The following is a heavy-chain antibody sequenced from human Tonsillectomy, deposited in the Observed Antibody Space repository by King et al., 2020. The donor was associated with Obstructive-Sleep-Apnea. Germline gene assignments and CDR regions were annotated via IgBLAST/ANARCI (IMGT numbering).Heavy chain of an antibody. CDR2: ISYDGSNK. Sequence: QLVESGGGVVQPGRSLRLSCAASGFTFSSYAMHWVRQAPGKGLEWVAVISYDGSNKYYADSVKGRFTISRDNSKNTLYLQMNSLRAEDTAVYYCARGERIVMDVWGQGTTVTVSS. CDR1: GFTFSSYA. D-gene: IGHD2-21*01. J-gene: IGHJ6*02. V-gene: IGHV3-30*04. CDR3: ARGERIVMDV.